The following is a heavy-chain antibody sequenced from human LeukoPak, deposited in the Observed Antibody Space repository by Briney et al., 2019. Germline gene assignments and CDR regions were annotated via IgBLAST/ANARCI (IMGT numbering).Heavy chain of an antibody. CDR3: ARLDRDTAMGPPDY. V-gene: IGHV3-23*01. CDR1: GFTFSSYA. J-gene: IGHJ4*02. D-gene: IGHD5-18*01. CDR2: FTGSGGFT. Sequence: GGSLRLSCAASGFTFSSYAMSWVRQAPGKGLEWVSSFTGSGGFTFYADSVKGRFTIPRDNSKNTLYLQMNSLRAEDTAVYYCARLDRDTAMGPPDYWGQGTLVTVSS.